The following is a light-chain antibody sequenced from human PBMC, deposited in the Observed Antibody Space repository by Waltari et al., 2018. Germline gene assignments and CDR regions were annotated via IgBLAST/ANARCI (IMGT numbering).Light chain of an antibody. V-gene: IGKV3-15*01. CDR3: QQYNSWLYT. CDR1: QTINGD. CDR2: DAS. J-gene: IGKJ2*01. Sequence: EIVLTQSPATLSVSPGERVPLSCRASQTINGDLAWYQQKPGQAPRLLIYDASTRGVAIPRRFSGSGSGTEFTLTISSLQSEDFALYFCQQYNSWLYTFGQGTKLEI.